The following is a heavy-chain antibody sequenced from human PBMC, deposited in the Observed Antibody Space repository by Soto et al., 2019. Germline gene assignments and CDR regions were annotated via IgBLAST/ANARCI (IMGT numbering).Heavy chain of an antibody. Sequence: GGSLRLSCAASGFTFDDFAMHWFRQGPGKGLEWVSLITWDGGVTYYADSVKGRFTISRDNSKNYLYLQMNSLRAEDTAMYYCALGSFNWNTRVGMDGWGKGTTVTVAS. CDR3: ALGSFNWNTRVGMDG. D-gene: IGHD1-1*01. CDR1: GFTFDDFA. V-gene: IGHV3-43D*04. CDR2: ITWDGGVT. J-gene: IGHJ6*04.